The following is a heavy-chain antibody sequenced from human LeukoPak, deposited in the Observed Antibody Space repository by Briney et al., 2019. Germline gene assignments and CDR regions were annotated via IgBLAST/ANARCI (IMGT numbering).Heavy chain of an antibody. D-gene: IGHD6-6*01. CDR3: ARSSWPYSSSWRWSDP. CDR2: IYHSGST. Sequence: SETLSLTCAVSGGSISSGGYSWSWIRQPPGKGLEWIGYIYHSGSTYYNPSLKSRVTISVDRSKNQFSLKLSSVTAADTAVYYCARSSWPYSSSWRWSDPWGQGTLVTVSS. CDR1: GGSISSGGYS. J-gene: IGHJ5*02. V-gene: IGHV4-30-2*01.